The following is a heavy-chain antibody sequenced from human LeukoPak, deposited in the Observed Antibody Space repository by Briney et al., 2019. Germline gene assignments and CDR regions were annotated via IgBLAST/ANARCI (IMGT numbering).Heavy chain of an antibody. D-gene: IGHD6-19*01. V-gene: IGHV1-2*02. CDR1: GYTFTGYY. CDR2: INPNSGGT. J-gene: IGHJ4*02. CDR3: ARDRGGWYFEVYY. Sequence: ASVKVSCKASGYTFTGYYMHWVRQAPGQGLEWMGWINPNSGGTNYAQKFQGRVTMTRDTSISTAYMELSRLRSDDTAVYYCARDRGGWYFEVYYWGQGTLVTVSS.